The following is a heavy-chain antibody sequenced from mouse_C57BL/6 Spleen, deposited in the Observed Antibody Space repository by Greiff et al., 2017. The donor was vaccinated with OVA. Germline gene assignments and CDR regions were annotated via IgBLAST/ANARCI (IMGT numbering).Heavy chain of an antibody. CDR2: IHPNSGST. V-gene: IGHV1-64*01. CDR1: GYTFTSYW. CDR3: ADYYGSSYWYFDV. Sequence: QVQLQQPGAELVKPGASVKLSCKASGYTFTSYWMHWVKQRPGQGLEWIGMIHPNSGSTNYNEKFKSKATLTVDKSSSTAYMQLSSRTSEDSAVYYCADYYGSSYWYFDVWGTGTTVTVSS. D-gene: IGHD1-1*01. J-gene: IGHJ1*03.